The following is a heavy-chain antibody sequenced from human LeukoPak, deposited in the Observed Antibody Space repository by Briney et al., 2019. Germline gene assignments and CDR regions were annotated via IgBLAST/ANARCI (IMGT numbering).Heavy chain of an antibody. CDR1: GFTFSSYA. CDR2: ISGSGGST. D-gene: IGHD3-9*01. Sequence: PGGSLRLSCAASGFTFSSYAMSWVRQAPGKGLEWVSAISGSGGSTCYADSVKGRFTISRDNSKNTLYLQMNSLRAEDTAVYYCAKVPYDILTGYYPWGFDYWGQGTLVTVSS. J-gene: IGHJ4*02. V-gene: IGHV3-23*01. CDR3: AKVPYDILTGYYPWGFDY.